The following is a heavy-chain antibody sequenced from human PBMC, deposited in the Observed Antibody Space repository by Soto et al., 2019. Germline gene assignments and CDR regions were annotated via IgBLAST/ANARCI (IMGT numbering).Heavy chain of an antibody. CDR3: AKDREHFWSGYYDY. CDR1: GFTFDDYA. D-gene: IGHD3-3*02. CDR2: ISWNSGSI. Sequence: GGSLRLSCAASGFTFDDYAMHWVRQAPGKGLEWVSGISWNSGSIGYADSVKGRFTISRDNAKNSLYLQMNSLRAEDTALYYCAKDREHFWSGYYDYWSQGTLVTVSS. V-gene: IGHV3-9*01. J-gene: IGHJ4*02.